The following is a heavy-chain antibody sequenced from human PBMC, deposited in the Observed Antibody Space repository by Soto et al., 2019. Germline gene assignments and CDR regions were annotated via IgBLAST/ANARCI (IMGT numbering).Heavy chain of an antibody. V-gene: IGHV1-8*01. CDR2: MNPNRGNT. D-gene: IGHD2-15*01. CDR1: GYTFTSYD. Sequence: QVQLVQSGTGVEKPGASVKVSCKASGYTFTSYDINWVRQATGQGLEWKGWMNPNRGNTGYAQKFQGRVTMTRNTSISTAYIELSSLRAEDTAVYYCARQKVAASDYWGQGTLVTVSS. CDR3: ARQKVAASDY. J-gene: IGHJ4*02.